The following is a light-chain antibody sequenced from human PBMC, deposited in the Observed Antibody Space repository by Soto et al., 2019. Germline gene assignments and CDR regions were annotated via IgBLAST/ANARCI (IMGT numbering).Light chain of an antibody. CDR1: ISNIGTNS. V-gene: IGLV1-44*01. Sequence: QCVLTHPPSASGTPGQRVTICCSGDISNIGTNSVHWYQHLPGTAPKLVIYADSQRPSGVPDRFSGSKSGTSASLAISGLQSEDDADYLCAAWDDNLNGPLFGTGTKVTVL. CDR2: ADS. J-gene: IGLJ1*01. CDR3: AAWDDNLNGPL.